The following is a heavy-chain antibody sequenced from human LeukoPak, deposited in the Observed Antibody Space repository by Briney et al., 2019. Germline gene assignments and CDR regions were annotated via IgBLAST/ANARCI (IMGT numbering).Heavy chain of an antibody. CDR3: ARRQYSSGWYKGFDP. Sequence: SETLSLTCTVSGGSISSYYWSWIRQPPGKGLEWIGYIYYSGSTNYNPSLKSRVTISVDTSKNQFSLKLSSVTAADTAVYYCARRQYSSGWYKGFDPWGQGTLVTVSS. CDR2: IYYSGST. V-gene: IGHV4-59*12. J-gene: IGHJ5*02. CDR1: GGSISSYY. D-gene: IGHD6-19*01.